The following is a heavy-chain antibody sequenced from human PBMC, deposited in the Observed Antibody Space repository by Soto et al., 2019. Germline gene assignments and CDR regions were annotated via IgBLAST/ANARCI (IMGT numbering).Heavy chain of an antibody. V-gene: IGHV1-58*01. CDR3: AADRTYCGGDCCVD. CDR2: IVVGSGNT. Sequence: GASVKVSCKASGFTFTISAVQWVRQARGQRLEWIGWIVVGSGNTNYAQKFQERVTITRDMSISTAYMELSSLRSEHTAVYYCAADRTYCGGDCCVDGGKGT. J-gene: IGHJ4*02. D-gene: IGHD2-21*02. CDR1: GFTFTISA.